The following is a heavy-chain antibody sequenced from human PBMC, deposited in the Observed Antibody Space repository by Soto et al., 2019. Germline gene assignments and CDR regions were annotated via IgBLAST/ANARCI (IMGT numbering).Heavy chain of an antibody. V-gene: IGHV3-30*02. Sequence: VGSLRLSCAASGFTFNDYAMYWVRQAPGKGLEWVAAIWSDGKKENYAQSAKGRFTISRDNSKNLVYLQVNILRSEDTAVYYCAKSQYFYSFGVVDVWGEGTPLTVYS. CDR2: IWSDGKKE. D-gene: IGHD3-9*01. J-gene: IGHJ6*04. CDR1: GFTFNDYA. CDR3: AKSQYFYSFGVVDV.